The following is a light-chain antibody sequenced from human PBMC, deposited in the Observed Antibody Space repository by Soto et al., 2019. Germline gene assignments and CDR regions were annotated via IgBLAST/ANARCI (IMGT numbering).Light chain of an antibody. J-gene: IGLJ1*01. CDR3: QSYESSLSAYV. CDR1: SSNIGSNT. Sequence: QSVLTQPPSASGTPGQRVTISCSGSSSNIGSNTVNWYQQLPGTAPKLLIFRNNNRPSGVPDRFSGSKSGTSASLAITGLQAEDEADYYCQSYESSLSAYVFATGTKVTVL. V-gene: IGLV1-40*01. CDR2: RNN.